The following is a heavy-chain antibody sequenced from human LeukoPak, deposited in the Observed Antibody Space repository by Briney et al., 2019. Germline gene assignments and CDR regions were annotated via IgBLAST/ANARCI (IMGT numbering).Heavy chain of an antibody. CDR2: ISSSGSTI. CDR3: ARLTRRDSSPHY. D-gene: IGHD3-22*01. V-gene: IGHV3-48*03. Sequence: PGGSLRLSCAASGFTFSSYEMNWVRQAPGKGLEWVSYISSSGSTIYYADSVKGRFTISRDNAKNSLYLQMNSLRAEDTAVYYCARLTRRDSSPHYWGQGTLVTVSS. CDR1: GFTFSSYE. J-gene: IGHJ4*02.